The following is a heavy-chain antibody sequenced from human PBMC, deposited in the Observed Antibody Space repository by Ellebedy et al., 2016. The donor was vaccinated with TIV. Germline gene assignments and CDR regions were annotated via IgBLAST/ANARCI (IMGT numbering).Heavy chain of an antibody. CDR3: ARGAQTGDLT. CDR2: IYNSGST. J-gene: IGHJ1*01. Sequence: MPSETLSLTCTVSGGSIISNYHWGWIRQPPGKGLELLGYIYNSGSTNYNPSLKSRVTISVDTSNNQFSLKLTSVTAADTAVYYCARGAQTGDLTWGQGTLVTVSS. CDR1: GGSIISNYH. V-gene: IGHV4-59*01. D-gene: IGHD7-27*01.